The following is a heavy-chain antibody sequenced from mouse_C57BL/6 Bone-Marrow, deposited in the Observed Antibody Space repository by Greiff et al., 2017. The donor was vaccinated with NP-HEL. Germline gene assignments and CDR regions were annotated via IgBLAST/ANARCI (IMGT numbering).Heavy chain of an antibody. CDR1: GFNIKDDY. Sequence: EVQLQQSGAELVRPGASVKLSCTASGFNIKDDYMHWVKQRPEQGLEWIGWIDPENGDTEYASKFQGKATITADTSSNTAYLQLSSLISEDTAVYYCTTVIWDPSFDVWGTGTTVTVSS. CDR2: IDPENGDT. J-gene: IGHJ1*03. CDR3: TTVIWDPSFDV. V-gene: IGHV14-4*01. D-gene: IGHD4-1*01.